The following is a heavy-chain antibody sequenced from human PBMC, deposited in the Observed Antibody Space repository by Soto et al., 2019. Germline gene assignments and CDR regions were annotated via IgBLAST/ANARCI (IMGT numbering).Heavy chain of an antibody. CDR2: ISGSGGST. J-gene: IGHJ4*02. Sequence: GGSLRLSCAASGFTFSSYAMSWIRQAPGKGLEWVSAISGSGGSTYYADSVKGRFTISRDNSKNTLYLLMNSLRAEDTAVYYCAKSAFLAVAGSDLDYWGQGTLVTVSS. CDR3: AKSAFLAVAGSDLDY. V-gene: IGHV3-23*01. D-gene: IGHD6-19*01. CDR1: GFTFSSYA.